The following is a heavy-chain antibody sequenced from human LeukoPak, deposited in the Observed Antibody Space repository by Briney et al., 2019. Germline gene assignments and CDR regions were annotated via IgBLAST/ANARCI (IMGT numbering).Heavy chain of an antibody. CDR2: IGAAGDT. V-gene: IGHV3-13*01. CDR3: ARHSSTSEQYYYYYGMDV. J-gene: IGHJ6*02. CDR1: GFTFSSYD. D-gene: IGHD2-2*01. Sequence: GGSLRLSCAASGFTFSSYDMHWVRQATGKGLEWVSAIGAAGDTYYPGSVKGRITISRENAKNSLYLQMNSLRAEDTAVYYCARHSSTSEQYYYYYGMDVWGQGTTVTVSS.